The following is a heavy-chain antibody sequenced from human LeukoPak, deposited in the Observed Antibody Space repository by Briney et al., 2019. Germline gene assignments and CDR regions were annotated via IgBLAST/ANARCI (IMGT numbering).Heavy chain of an antibody. Sequence: GGSLRLSCAASGFTFSSYAMHWVRQAPGKGLEWVAVISYDGSNKYYADSVKGRFTISRDNSKNTLYLQMNSLRAEDTAVYYCARDRVDYFDYWGQGTLVTVSS. J-gene: IGHJ4*02. CDR3: ARDRVDYFDY. CDR1: GFTFSSYA. CDR2: ISYDGSNK. D-gene: IGHD3-3*01. V-gene: IGHV3-30*04.